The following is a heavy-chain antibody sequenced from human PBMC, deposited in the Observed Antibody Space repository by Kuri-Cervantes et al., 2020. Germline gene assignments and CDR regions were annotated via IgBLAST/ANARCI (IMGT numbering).Heavy chain of an antibody. J-gene: IGHJ6*03. CDR3: ARDRCSSTSCYAWYYYYMDV. V-gene: IGHV3-72*01. Sequence: GGSLRLSCEASGFTFSDHYIDWVRQAPGKGLEWVGRIRTKTNRYTTDYAASVKGRFAISRDDSKNSAYLQMNSLRSDDTAVYYCARDRCSSTSCYAWYYYYMDVWGKGTTVTVSS. D-gene: IGHD2-2*01. CDR1: GFTFSDHY. CDR2: IRTKTNRYTT.